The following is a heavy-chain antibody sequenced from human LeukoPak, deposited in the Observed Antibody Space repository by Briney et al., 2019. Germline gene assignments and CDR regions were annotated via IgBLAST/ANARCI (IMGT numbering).Heavy chain of an antibody. D-gene: IGHD4-23*01. CDR3: SRIKYGGNSGYHSDY. CDR2: IGDSGSGG. J-gene: IGHJ4*02. Sequence: PGGSLKLSCSASGFNFNYFAMSWVRQAPGKRLEWVSTIGDSGSGGSYADSVRGRFTISRDNSKNMVYLQMHSLRVDDSAVYYCSRIKYGGNSGYHSDYWGQGTLVTVSS. V-gene: IGHV3-23*01. CDR1: GFNFNYFA.